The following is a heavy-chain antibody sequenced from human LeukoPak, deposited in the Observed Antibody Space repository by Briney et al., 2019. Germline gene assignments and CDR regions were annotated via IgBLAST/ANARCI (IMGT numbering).Heavy chain of an antibody. CDR1: GGTFSSYA. Sequence: SVKVSRKASGGTFSSYAISWVRQAPGQGLEWMGRIIPILGIANYAQKFQGRVTITADKSTSTAYMELSSLRSEDTAVYYCARGDYYDSSGYYTPSYYFDYWGQGTLVTVSS. D-gene: IGHD3-22*01. CDR2: IIPILGIA. V-gene: IGHV1-69*04. J-gene: IGHJ4*02. CDR3: ARGDYYDSSGYYTPSYYFDY.